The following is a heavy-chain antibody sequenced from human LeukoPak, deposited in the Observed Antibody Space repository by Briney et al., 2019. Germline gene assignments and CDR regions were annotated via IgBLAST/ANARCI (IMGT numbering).Heavy chain of an antibody. V-gene: IGHV4-59*01. Sequence: SETLSLTCTVSGGSISSYYWSWIRQPPGKGLEWIGYIYYSGGTNYNPSLKSRVTISVDTSKNQFSLKLSSVTAADTAVYYCARDPGGSYFSWFDPWGQGTLVTVSS. CDR1: GGSISSYY. D-gene: IGHD1-26*01. CDR2: IYYSGGT. J-gene: IGHJ5*02. CDR3: ARDPGGSYFSWFDP.